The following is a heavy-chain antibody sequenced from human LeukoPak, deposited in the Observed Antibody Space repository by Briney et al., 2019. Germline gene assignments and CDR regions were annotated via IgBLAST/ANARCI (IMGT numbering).Heavy chain of an antibody. CDR1: GYPFNSYG. V-gene: IGHV1-18*01. CDR3: TRDGSMGIQNCYYGMDV. D-gene: IGHD2-15*01. J-gene: IGHJ6*02. Sequence: GASVKVSCKASGYPFNSYGISWVRQAPGQGLEWVGWISGYNGNTHYAQNVQGRVTMSTDTATSTAYMELRSLRSDDTAVYYCTRDGSMGIQNCYYGMDVWGQGTTVTVSS. CDR2: ISGYNGNT.